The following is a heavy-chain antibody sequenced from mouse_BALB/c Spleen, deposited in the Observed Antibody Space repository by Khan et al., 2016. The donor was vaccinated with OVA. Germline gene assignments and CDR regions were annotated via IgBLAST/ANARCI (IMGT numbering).Heavy chain of an antibody. CDR2: ISSGGSYT. Sequence: EVELVESGGGLVKPGGSLKVSCAASGFTFSSYTMSWVRQTPGKRLEWVALISSGGSYTFYPDSVKGRFTISRDNAKNTLYLQMSSLKSEDTAMYYGVSGCDEGYYYAMDYWGQGITVTVSS. D-gene: IGHD1-3*01. J-gene: IGHJ4*01. CDR1: GFTFSSYT. V-gene: IGHV5-6-4*01. CDR3: VSGCDEGYYYAMDY.